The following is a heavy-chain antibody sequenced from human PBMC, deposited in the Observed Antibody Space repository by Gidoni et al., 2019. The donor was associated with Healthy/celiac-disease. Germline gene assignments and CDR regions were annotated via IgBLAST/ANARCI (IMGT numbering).Heavy chain of an antibody. CDR3: ARDRTRAYCGGDCEGDY. Sequence: EVQLVESGGGLVQPGGSLRLSCAASGFTFSSYRMNWVRQAPGKGLEWVSYISSSSSTIYYADSVKGRFTISRDNAKNSLYLQMNSLRAEDTAVYYCARDRTRAYCGGDCEGDYWGQGTLVTVSS. V-gene: IGHV3-48*04. CDR2: ISSSSSTI. J-gene: IGHJ4*02. D-gene: IGHD2-21*02. CDR1: GFTFSSYR.